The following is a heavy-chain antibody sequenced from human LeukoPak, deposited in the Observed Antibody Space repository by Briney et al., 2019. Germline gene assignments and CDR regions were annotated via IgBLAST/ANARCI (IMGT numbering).Heavy chain of an antibody. J-gene: IGHJ6*03. D-gene: IGHD6-13*01. CDR3: ARFGRIAAAGTGYYYYMDV. Sequence: PSETLSLTCAVYGGSFSGYYWSWIRQPPGKGLEWIGEINHSGSTNYNPSLKSRVTISVDTSKNQFSLKLSSATAADTAVYYCARFGRIAAAGTGYYYYMDVWGKGTTVTVSS. V-gene: IGHV4-34*01. CDR2: INHSGST. CDR1: GGSFSGYY.